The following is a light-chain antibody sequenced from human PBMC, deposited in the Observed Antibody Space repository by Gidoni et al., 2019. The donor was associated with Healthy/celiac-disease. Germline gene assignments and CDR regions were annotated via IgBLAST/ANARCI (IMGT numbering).Light chain of an antibody. CDR2: YAS. V-gene: IGKV6-21*01. J-gene: IGKJ1*01. CDR3: HQSSSLPWT. Sequence: EIVLAQSPDFHSLTPKEKVTITCRASQSIGSRLHWYPQKPDQSPKILIKYASQSFTGVPARFSGSGSGTDFTLTINSLEAEDAATYYCHQSSSLPWTFGQGTKVEIK. CDR1: QSIGSR.